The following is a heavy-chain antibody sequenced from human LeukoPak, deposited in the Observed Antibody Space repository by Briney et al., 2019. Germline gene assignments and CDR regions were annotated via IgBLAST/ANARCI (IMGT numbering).Heavy chain of an antibody. CDR3: ARDQGATRDAFDI. Sequence: GGSLRLSCAASGFTVSSDYMSWVRQAPGKGLEWVSVIYSGGSTYYADSVKGRFTISRDNSKNTLYLQMNSLRAEDTAAYYCARDQGATRDAFDIWGQGTMVTVSS. V-gene: IGHV3-53*01. D-gene: IGHD1-26*01. J-gene: IGHJ3*02. CDR2: IYSGGST. CDR1: GFTVSSDY.